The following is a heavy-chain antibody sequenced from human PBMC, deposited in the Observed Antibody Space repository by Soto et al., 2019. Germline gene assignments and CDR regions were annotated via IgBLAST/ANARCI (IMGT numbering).Heavy chain of an antibody. V-gene: IGHV3-53*01. CDR1: GFTVSNNY. J-gene: IGHJ4*02. D-gene: IGHD4-4*01. CDR2: IYSGGTT. CDR3: ARNGWGMATVGM. Sequence: GGSLRLSCAASGFTVSNNYMIWFRLPPGKGLEWVSPIYSGGTTYYADSVKGRFTISIDNSKNTLYLQMNSLRVEDTAVYYCARNGWGMATVGMWGPGTLVTVS.